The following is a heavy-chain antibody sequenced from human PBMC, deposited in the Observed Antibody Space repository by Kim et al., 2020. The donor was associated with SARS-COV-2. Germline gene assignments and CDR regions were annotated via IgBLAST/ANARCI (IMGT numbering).Heavy chain of an antibody. D-gene: IGHD3-10*01. CDR3: EGGGYYGSGSYWTYYGMDV. Sequence: GGSLRLSCAASGLTFSSYAMSWVRQAPGKGLEWVSAISGSGGSTYYADSVKGRFTISRDNSKNTLYLQMNSLRAEDTAVYYCEGGGYYGSGSYWTYYGMDVWGQGTTVTVSS. CDR1: GLTFSSYA. V-gene: IGHV3-23*01. J-gene: IGHJ6*02. CDR2: ISGSGGST.